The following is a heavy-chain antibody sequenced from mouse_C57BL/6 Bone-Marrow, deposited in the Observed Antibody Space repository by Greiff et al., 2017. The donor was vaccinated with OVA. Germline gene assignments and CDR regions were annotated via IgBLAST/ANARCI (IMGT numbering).Heavy chain of an antibody. Sequence: QVQLQQSGAELARPGASVKMSCKASGYTFTSYTIHWVKQRPGQGLEWIGYIDPTNDYTNYNQKFKGKATLTADKSSSTAYMQLSSLTSEDSAVYYCTGGYDFDYWGQGTTLTVSA. CDR3: TGGYDFDY. V-gene: IGHV1-4*01. CDR2: IDPTNDYT. J-gene: IGHJ2*01. CDR1: GYTFTSYT.